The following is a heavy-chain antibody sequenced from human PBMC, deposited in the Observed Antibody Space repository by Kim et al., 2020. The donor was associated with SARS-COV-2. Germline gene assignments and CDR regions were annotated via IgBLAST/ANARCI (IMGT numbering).Heavy chain of an antibody. CDR1: GYTFTSYA. V-gene: IGHV7-4-1*02. CDR3: AREVRSGYSYGYPWFDP. CDR2: INTNTGNP. D-gene: IGHD5-18*01. Sequence: ASVKVSCKASGYTFTSYAMNWVRQAPGQGLEWMGWINTNTGNPTYAQGFTGRFVFSLDTSVSTAYLQISSLKAEDTAVYYCAREVRSGYSYGYPWFDPWGQGTLVTVSS. J-gene: IGHJ5*02.